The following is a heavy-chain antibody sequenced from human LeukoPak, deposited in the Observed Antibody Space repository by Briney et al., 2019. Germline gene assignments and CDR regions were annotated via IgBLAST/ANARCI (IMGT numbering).Heavy chain of an antibody. D-gene: IGHD2-15*01. CDR2: KTSDGSNK. CDR1: GLTFNTEG. Sequence: HPGRSLRLSCAAPGLTFNTEGMHSVRQAPGKGLQCMPLKTSDGSNKNDAESENGRFTISSDNSKNTLYMEMNGLRAEDTDVYYCAKRGFCSGGSCYSYNMHIWGQGTTVTVSS. CDR3: AKRGFCSGGSCYSYNMHI. V-gene: IGHV3-30*18. J-gene: IGHJ6*02.